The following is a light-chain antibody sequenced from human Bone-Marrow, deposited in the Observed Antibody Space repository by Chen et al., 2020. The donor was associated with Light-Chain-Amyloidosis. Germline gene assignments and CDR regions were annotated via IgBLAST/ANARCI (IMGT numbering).Light chain of an antibody. V-gene: IGLV5-45*01. CDR2: YKLASDN. CDR3: MSWYSSAVV. CDR1: SGIYVDTSR. J-gene: IGLJ2*01. Sequence: QAVLPQPASPSASPGASASRTCTLQSGIYVDTSRIYWYKQKPGRPPQFLLRYKLASDNQRCSGVPSRFSGSKDASATAGILLISGLQSEDEADYSCMSWYSSAVVFGGRTKLTFL.